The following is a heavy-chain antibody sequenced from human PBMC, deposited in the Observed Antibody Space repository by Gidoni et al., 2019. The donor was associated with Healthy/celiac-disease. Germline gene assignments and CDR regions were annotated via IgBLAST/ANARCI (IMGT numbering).Heavy chain of an antibody. CDR1: GYSFTSYW. CDR2: IDPSDSYT. Sequence: EVQLVQSGAEVKKPGESLRISCKGSGYSFTSYWISWVRQMPGKGLEWMGRIDPSDSYTNYSPSFQGHVTISAGKSISTAYLQWSSLKASDTAMYYCARPRGGYSGYDPTDLFDPWGQGTLVTVSS. J-gene: IGHJ5*02. V-gene: IGHV5-10-1*01. CDR3: ARPRGGYSGYDPTDLFDP. D-gene: IGHD5-12*01.